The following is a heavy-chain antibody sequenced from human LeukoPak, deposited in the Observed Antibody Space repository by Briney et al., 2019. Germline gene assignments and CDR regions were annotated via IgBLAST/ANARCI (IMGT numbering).Heavy chain of an antibody. CDR3: AKFGGATIPGWLNDY. J-gene: IGHJ4*02. CDR1: EFIFSDYA. Sequence: GGSLRLSCAASEFIFSDYAMGWVRQAPGKGLEWVSTIDKTTYPTFYADSAKGRFTISRDNSKNTLYPQMNSLRTEDTAVYFCAKFGGATIPGWLNDYWGQGILVTVSS. CDR2: IDKTTYPT. D-gene: IGHD3-3*01. V-gene: IGHV3-23*05.